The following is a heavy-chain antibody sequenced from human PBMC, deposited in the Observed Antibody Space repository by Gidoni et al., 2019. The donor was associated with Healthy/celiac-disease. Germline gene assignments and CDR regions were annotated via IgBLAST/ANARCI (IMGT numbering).Heavy chain of an antibody. CDR2: IYYSGST. D-gene: IGHD6-13*01. V-gene: IGHV4-39*01. CDR3: ARQASSSCFDY. Sequence: PGLVKPSETLSLTCTVSGGSISSSSYYWGWIRQPPGKGLEWIGSIYYSGSTYYNPSLKSRVTISVDTSKNQFSLKLSSVTAADTAVYYCARQASSSCFDYWGQGTLVTVSS. J-gene: IGHJ4*02. CDR1: GGSISSSSYY.